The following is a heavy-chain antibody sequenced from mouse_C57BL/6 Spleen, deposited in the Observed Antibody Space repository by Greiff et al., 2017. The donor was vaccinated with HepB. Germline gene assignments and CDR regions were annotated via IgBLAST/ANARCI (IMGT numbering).Heavy chain of an antibody. CDR1: GYTFTEYT. V-gene: IGHV1-62-2*01. D-gene: IGHD1-1*01. Sequence: QVHVKQSGAELVKPGASVKLSCKASGYTFTEYTIHWVKQRSGQGLEWIGWFYPGSGSIKYNEKFKDKATLTADKSSSTAYMELSRLTSEDSAVYFCARHEAYGSSYAFAYWGQGTLVTVSA. CDR3: ARHEAYGSSYAFAY. J-gene: IGHJ3*01. CDR2: FYPGSGSI.